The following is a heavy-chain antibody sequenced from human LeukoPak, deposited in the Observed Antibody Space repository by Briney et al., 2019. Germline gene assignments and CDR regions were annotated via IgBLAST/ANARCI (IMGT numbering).Heavy chain of an antibody. CDR3: AKDMRAADFYYFDY. CDR2: ISWNSNNI. CDR1: GFTCDDYA. D-gene: IGHD3/OR15-3a*01. Sequence: GGSRRPSCAASGFTCDDYAIHCVRQAPGKGLEWVSVISWNSNNIGYADSVKGRFTISRDNAKNSLYLQMNSLRAEDTALYYCAKDMRAADFYYFDYWGQGTLVTVSS. V-gene: IGHV3-9*01. J-gene: IGHJ4*02.